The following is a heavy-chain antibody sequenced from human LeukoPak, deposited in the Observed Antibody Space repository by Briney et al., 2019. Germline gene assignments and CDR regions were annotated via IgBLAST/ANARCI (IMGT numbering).Heavy chain of an antibody. D-gene: IGHD4-11*01. V-gene: IGHV4-4*07. Sequence: PSETLSLTCTVSGDSISSYYWSWLRQPAGKGLEWIGRIYNSETINYNPSLKSRVSMSVDASKNQFSLKPTSVTAADTAMYYCARGPIYSKQIPFDYWGQGTQVTVFS. J-gene: IGHJ4*02. CDR3: ARGPIYSKQIPFDY. CDR2: IYNSETI. CDR1: GDSISSYY.